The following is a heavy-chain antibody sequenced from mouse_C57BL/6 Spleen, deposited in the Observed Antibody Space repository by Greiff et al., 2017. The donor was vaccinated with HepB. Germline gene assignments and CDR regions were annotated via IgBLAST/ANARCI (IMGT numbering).Heavy chain of an antibody. CDR3: ASGRQLREGFAY. CDR1: GFSLTSYG. Sequence: VQLVESGPGLVAPSQSLSITCTVSGFSLTSYGVDWVRQSPGKGLEWLGVIWGVGSTNYNSALKSRLSISKDNSKSQVFLKMNSLQTDDTAMYYCASGRQLREGFAYWGQGTLVTVSA. D-gene: IGHD3-2*02. J-gene: IGHJ3*01. CDR2: IWGVGST. V-gene: IGHV2-6*01.